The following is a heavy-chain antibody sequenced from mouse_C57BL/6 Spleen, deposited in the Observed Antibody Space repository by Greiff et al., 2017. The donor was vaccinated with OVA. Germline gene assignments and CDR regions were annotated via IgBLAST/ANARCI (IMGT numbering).Heavy chain of an antibody. CDR3: AVGTVVARVPDY. J-gene: IGHJ2*01. CDR1: GYAFSSYW. V-gene: IGHV1-80*01. D-gene: IGHD1-1*01. Sequence: VQLQQSGAELVKPGASVKISCKASGYAFSSYWMNWVKQRPGKGLEWIGQIYPGDGDTNYNGKFKGKATLTADKSSSTAYLQLSSLTSEDSAVYFCAVGTVVARVPDYWGQGTTLTVSS. CDR2: IYPGDGDT.